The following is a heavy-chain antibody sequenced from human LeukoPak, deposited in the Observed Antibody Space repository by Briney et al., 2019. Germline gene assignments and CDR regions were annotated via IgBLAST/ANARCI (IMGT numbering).Heavy chain of an antibody. Sequence: GGSLRLSCAASRFTLSSYAMSWVRQAPGEGLEWVSAISGSGGSTYYADSVKGRFTISRDNSKNTLYLQMNSLRAEDTAVYYCAKDHIRGYSGYDPHDYWGQGTLVTVSS. CDR3: AKDHIRGYSGYDPHDY. J-gene: IGHJ4*02. CDR2: ISGSGGST. V-gene: IGHV3-23*01. CDR1: RFTLSSYA. D-gene: IGHD5-12*01.